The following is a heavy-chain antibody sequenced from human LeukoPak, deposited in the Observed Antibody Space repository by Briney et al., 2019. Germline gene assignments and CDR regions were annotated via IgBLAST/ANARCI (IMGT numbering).Heavy chain of an antibody. D-gene: IGHD1-26*01. CDR1: GFTFSDYY. V-gene: IGHV3-11*01. CDR3: ATLYSGSYYGPDYFDY. Sequence: GGSLRLSCAASGFTFSDYYMSWIRQAPGKGLEWVSYISSSGSTIYCADSVKGRFTISRDNAKNSLYLQMNSLRAEDTAVYYCATLYSGSYYGPDYFDYWGQGTLVTVSS. CDR2: ISSSGSTI. J-gene: IGHJ4*02.